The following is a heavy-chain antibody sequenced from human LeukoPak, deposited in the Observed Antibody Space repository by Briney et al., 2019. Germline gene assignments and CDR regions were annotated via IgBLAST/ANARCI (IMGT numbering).Heavy chain of an antibody. CDR2: ISGSGGST. V-gene: IGHV3-23*01. J-gene: IGHJ4*02. D-gene: IGHD3-10*01. Sequence: PGGSLRLSCAASGFTFSSYAMSWVRQAPGKGLEWVSAISGSGGSTYYADSVKGRLTISRDNSKNTLYLQMNSLRAEDTAVYYCAKDPTYYYGSGSYPDYWGQGTLVTVSS. CDR3: AKDPTYYYGSGSYPDY. CDR1: GFTFSSYA.